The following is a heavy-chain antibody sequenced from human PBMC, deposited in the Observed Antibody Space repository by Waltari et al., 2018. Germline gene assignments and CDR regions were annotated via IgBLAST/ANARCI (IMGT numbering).Heavy chain of an antibody. CDR2: IYYSGVT. Sequence: QLQLQESGPGLVKPSETLSLTCTVSGGSISSSSYYWGWIRQPPGKGLEWTGSIYYSGVTYYDPSLTSLVTIAVDTSKNQFSLRLSSVTAADTAVYYCARRGIAVAGGAFDYWGQGTLVTVSS. V-gene: IGHV4-39*01. CDR1: GGSISSSSYY. J-gene: IGHJ4*02. D-gene: IGHD6-19*01. CDR3: ARRGIAVAGGAFDY.